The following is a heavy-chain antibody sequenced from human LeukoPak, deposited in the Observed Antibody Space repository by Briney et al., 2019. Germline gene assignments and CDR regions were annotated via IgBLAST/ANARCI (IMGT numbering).Heavy chain of an antibody. Sequence: ASVTVSCKASGYTFTGYYMHWVRQAPGQGLEWMGWINPNSGGTNYAQKFQGRVTMTRDTSISTAYMELSRLRSDDTAVYYCARGKAWSLTSTFDYWGQGTLVTVSS. CDR3: ARGKAWSLTSTFDY. D-gene: IGHD2-21*02. CDR1: GYTFTGYY. J-gene: IGHJ4*02. CDR2: INPNSGGT. V-gene: IGHV1-2*02.